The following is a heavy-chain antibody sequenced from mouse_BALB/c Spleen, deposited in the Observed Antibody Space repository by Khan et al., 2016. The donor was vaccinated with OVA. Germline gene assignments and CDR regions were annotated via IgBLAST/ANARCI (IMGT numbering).Heavy chain of an antibody. CDR1: GFTFSPYS. CDR3: STHLTGSFAY. D-gene: IGHD4-1*01. J-gene: IGHJ3*01. Sequence: EVELVESGGDLVKSGGSLKLSCAASGFTFSPYSMSWVRQTPDKRLEWVATISSDGDYTYYPDSVKGRFNISRDNAKNALYLQMFNLKSEDTAMYYCSTHLTGSFAYWGQGTLVTVSA. CDR2: ISSDGDYT. V-gene: IGHV5-6*01.